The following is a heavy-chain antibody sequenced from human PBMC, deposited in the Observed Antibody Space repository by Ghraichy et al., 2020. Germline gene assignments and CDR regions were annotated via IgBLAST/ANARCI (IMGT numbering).Heavy chain of an antibody. V-gene: IGHV1-69*13. CDR2: IIPIFGTA. D-gene: IGHD2-8*02. Sequence: SVKVSCKASGGTFSSYAISWVRQAPGQGLEWMGGIIPIFGTANYAQKFQGRVTITADESTSTAYMELSSLRSEDTAVYYCAREGYGTGVKGDWYFDLWGRGTLVTVSS. CDR3: AREGYGTGVKGDWYFDL. CDR1: GGTFSSYA. J-gene: IGHJ2*01.